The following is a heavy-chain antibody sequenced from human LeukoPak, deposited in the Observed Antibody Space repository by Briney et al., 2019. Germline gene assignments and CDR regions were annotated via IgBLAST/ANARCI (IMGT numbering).Heavy chain of an antibody. Sequence: ASVNVSCKASGYTFTSYDINWVRQATGQGLEWMGWMNPNSGNRGYAQKFQGRVTITRNTSISTAYMELSSLRSADTAVYYCATTLRNNPPWGQGTLITVSS. CDR1: GYTFTSYD. CDR2: MNPNSGNR. CDR3: ATTLRNNPP. J-gene: IGHJ5*02. D-gene: IGHD1-14*01. V-gene: IGHV1-8*03.